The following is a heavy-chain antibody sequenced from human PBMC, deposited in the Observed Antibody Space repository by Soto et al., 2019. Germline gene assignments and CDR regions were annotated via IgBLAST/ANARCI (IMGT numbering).Heavy chain of an antibody. CDR1: GFTFDDYA. CDR3: AKVKGSVAGIFDY. CDR2: ISWNSGSI. D-gene: IGHD6-19*01. J-gene: IGHJ4*02. V-gene: IGHV3-9*01. Sequence: EVQLVESGGGLVQPGRSLRLSCAASGFTFDDYAMHWVRQAPGKGLEWVSGISWNSGSIGYADSVKGRFTISRDNAKNSLYLQMDSMRAEGPALYYCAKVKGSVAGIFDYWGQGTLVTVSS.